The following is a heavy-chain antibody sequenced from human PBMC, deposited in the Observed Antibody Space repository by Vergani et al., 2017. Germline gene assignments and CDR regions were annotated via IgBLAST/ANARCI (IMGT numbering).Heavy chain of an antibody. D-gene: IGHD2-15*01. CDR2: IYTSGST. Sequence: QVQLQESGPGLVKPSQTLSLTCTVSGGSISSGSYYWSWIRQPAGKGLEWVGRIYTSGSTNYNPSLKSRVTISVDTSKNQFSLELSSVTAADTAVYYCARGVPLYCSGGSCYSAYFDYWGQGTLVTVSS. J-gene: IGHJ4*02. CDR1: GGSISSGSYY. V-gene: IGHV4-61*02. CDR3: ARGVPLYCSGGSCYSAYFDY.